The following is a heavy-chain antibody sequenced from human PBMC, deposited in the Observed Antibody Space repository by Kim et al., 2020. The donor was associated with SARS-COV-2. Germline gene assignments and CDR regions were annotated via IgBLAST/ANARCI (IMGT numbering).Heavy chain of an antibody. CDR1: GYTFTDYY. D-gene: IGHD1-26*01. J-gene: IGHJ4*02. V-gene: IGHV1-2*06. Sequence: ASVKVSCKASGYTFTDYYIHWVRQAPGQGLEWMGRINPNSGATNYAQKFQATVAMTRDTSINTAYMELSRLTFDDTAVYYCARNHPSGSGLGAVTAGDYWGQGTLVTVSS. CDR3: ARNHPSGSGLGAVTAGDY. CDR2: INPNSGAT.